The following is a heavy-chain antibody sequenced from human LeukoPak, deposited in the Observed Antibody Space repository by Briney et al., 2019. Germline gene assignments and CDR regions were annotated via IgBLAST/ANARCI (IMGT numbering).Heavy chain of an antibody. D-gene: IGHD6-13*01. CDR2: INSDGSST. J-gene: IGHJ5*02. CDR1: GFTFSSYW. V-gene: IGHV3-74*01. Sequence: PGGSLRLSCAASGFTFSSYWMHSVRQVPGKGLVWFSRINSDGSSTSYADSVKGRFTISRDNAQNTLYLQMNSLRAEDTAVYYCARDPRRGSSLNWSDPWGQGTLVTVSS. CDR3: ARDPRRGSSLNWSDP.